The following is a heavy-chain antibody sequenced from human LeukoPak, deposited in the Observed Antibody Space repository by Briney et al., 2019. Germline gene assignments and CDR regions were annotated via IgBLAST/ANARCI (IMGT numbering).Heavy chain of an antibody. J-gene: IGHJ3*01. Sequence: GGSLRLSCAASGFTFSGHCMSWVRQAPAKGLEWVAHMNGDGSQTYYMDFVTGRFTISRDNAKNSLYLQMNGLRAEDTAVYYCVAWGNSGNCWGQGTMVIVSS. CDR3: VAWGNSGNC. CDR2: MNGDGSQT. V-gene: IGHV3-7*01. CDR1: GFTFSGHC. D-gene: IGHD1-26*01.